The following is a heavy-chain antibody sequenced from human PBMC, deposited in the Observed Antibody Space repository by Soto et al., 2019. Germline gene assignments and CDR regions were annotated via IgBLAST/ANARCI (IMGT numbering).Heavy chain of an antibody. CDR2: ISSNGGTT. CDR1: GFTFSSYA. J-gene: IGHJ1*01. CDR3: VKDPGAVTGDEYFQH. Sequence: LRLSCSASGFTFSSYAMHWVRQAPGKGLEYASGISSNGGTTYYVDSVKGRFIISRDNSKNTLYLQMTSLKAEDTAVYYCVKDPGAVTGDEYFQHWGLGTLVTVSS. D-gene: IGHD6-19*01. V-gene: IGHV3-64D*06.